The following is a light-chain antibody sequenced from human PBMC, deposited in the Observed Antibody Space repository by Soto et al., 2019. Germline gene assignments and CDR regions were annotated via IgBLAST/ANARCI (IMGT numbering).Light chain of an antibody. CDR1: SSDIGASTY. CDR2: EVT. Sequence: QSALSQPPSASGSPGQSVTISCTGTSSDIGASTYVSWYQQHPGRAPNLIVYEVTKRPSGVPDRFSGSKSGNTASLTVSGLQADDEADYYCSSYASNNNLVFGGGTKLTVL. CDR3: SSYASNNNLV. V-gene: IGLV2-8*01. J-gene: IGLJ2*01.